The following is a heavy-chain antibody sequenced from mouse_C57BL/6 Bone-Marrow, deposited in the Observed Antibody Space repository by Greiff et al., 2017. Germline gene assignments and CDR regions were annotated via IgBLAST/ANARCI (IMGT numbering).Heavy chain of an antibody. CDR1: GYTFTSYT. CDR2: INPSSGYT. Sequence: QVQLQQSGAELARPGASVKMSCKASGYTFTSYTMHWVKQRPGQGLEWIGYINPSSGYTKYNQKFKDKATLTADKSSSTAYMQLSSLTSEDSAVYYCAREVTTYDAMDYWGQGTSVTVSS. CDR3: AREVTTYDAMDY. J-gene: IGHJ4*01. V-gene: IGHV1-4*01. D-gene: IGHD2-2*01.